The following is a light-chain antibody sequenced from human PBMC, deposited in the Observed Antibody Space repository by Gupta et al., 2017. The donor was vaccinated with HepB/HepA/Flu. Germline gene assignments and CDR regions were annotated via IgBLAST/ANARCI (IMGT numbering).Light chain of an antibody. CDR3: QQDNTYSWT. V-gene: IGKV1-5*03. CDR2: KAS. CDR1: QSISSW. J-gene: IGKJ1*01. Sequence: DIQMTQSPSTLSASVGDRVTITCRASQSISSWLAWYQHKSGKAPKLLIYKASNLESAVPSRFTGSGSGTEFTLTISSLQPDDFAVYYCQQDNTYSWTFGQGTKVEIK.